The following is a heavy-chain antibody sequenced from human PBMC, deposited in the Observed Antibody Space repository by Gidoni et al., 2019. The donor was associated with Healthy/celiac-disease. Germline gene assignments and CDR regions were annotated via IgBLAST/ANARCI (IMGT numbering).Heavy chain of an antibody. CDR2: INHSGST. J-gene: IGHJ6*02. V-gene: IGHV4-34*01. D-gene: IGHD3-10*01. CDR3: ARGSTMVRGVRLRRGYYGMDV. Sequence: GDGLEWIGEINHSGSTNYNPSLKSRVTISVDTSKNQFSLKLSSVTAADTAVYYCARGSTMVRGVRLRRGYYGMDVWGQGTTVTVSS.